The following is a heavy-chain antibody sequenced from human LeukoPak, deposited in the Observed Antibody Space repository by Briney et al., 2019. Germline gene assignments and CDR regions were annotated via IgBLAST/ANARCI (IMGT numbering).Heavy chain of an antibody. CDR2: ISYSEIT. J-gene: IGHJ4*02. D-gene: IGHD6-6*01. CDR3: TRGRLRSAQDS. Sequence: SETLSLTCTVSGYSISSAYYWGWFRQPPGKGLEWVGCISYSEITNYNPSLKSRVTISVDTSRTQFSLKLFSVTAADTAVYYCTRGRLRSAQDSWGQGTLVTVSS. V-gene: IGHV4-38-2*02. CDR1: GYSISSAYY.